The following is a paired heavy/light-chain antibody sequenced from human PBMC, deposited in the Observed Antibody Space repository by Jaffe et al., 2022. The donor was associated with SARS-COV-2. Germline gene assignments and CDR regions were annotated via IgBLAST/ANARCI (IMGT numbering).Light chain of an antibody. J-gene: IGKJ3*01. V-gene: IGKV4-1*01. CDR2: WAS. Sequence: DIVMTQSPDSLAVSLGERATINCKSSQSVLYTSNKKNYLAWYRQKPGQPPELLIYWASTRESGVPDRFSGSGSGTDFTLTISSLQAEDVAVYYCQQYYSTPFTFGPGTKVDIK. CDR3: QQYYSTPFT. CDR1: QSVLYTSNKKNY.
Heavy chain of an antibody. CDR3: AQGGPGYDSSGYYYHFDY. CDR1: GFTFSNYA. Sequence: EVQLLESGGDLVQPGGSLRLSCAASGFTFSNYAMTWVRQAPGKGLEWVSIISGGSGDTYYADFVKGRFTISRDNSENMLYLQMNSLRAEDTAVYYCAQGGPGYDSSGYYYHFDYWGQGTLVTVSS. V-gene: IGHV3-23*01. CDR2: ISGGSGDT. J-gene: IGHJ4*02. D-gene: IGHD3-22*01.